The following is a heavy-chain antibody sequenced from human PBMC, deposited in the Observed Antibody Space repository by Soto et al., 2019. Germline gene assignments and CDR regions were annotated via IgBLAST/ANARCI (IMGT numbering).Heavy chain of an antibody. CDR3: ARTVVPAAVFDY. CDR1: GFTFSSYG. D-gene: IGHD2-2*01. CDR2: IWYDGSNK. V-gene: IGHV3-33*01. J-gene: IGHJ4*02. Sequence: QVQLVESGGGVVQPGRSLRLSCAASGFTFSSYGMHWVRQAPGKGLEWVAVIWYDGSNKYYADSVKGRFTISRDNSKNTLYLQMNSLRAEDTAVYYCARTVVPAAVFDYWGQGNLVTVSS.